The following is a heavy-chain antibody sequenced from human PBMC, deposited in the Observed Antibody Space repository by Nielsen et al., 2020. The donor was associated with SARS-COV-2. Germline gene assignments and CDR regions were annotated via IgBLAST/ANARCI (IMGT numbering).Heavy chain of an antibody. CDR1: GGSVSSGSYY. J-gene: IGHJ6*02. CDR3: ARVGWLRSYYYYYGMDV. V-gene: IGHV4-61*01. Sequence: GSLRLSCTVSGGSVSSGSYYWSWIRQPPGKGLEWIGYIYYSGSTNYNPSLKSRVTISVDTSKNQFSLKLSSVTAADTAVYYCARVGWLRSYYYYYGMDVWGQGTTVTVS. CDR2: IYYSGST. D-gene: IGHD5-12*01.